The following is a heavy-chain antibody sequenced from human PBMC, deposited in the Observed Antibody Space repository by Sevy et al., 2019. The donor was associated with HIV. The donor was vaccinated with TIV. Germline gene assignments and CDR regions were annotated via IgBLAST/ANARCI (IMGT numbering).Heavy chain of an antibody. CDR1: GGSISSYY. Sequence: SETLSLTCTVSGGSISSYYWSWIRQPPGKVLEWIGYMYYSGSTNYHPSLKSRVTISVDTSKNQFSLKLSSVTAADTAVYYCARVWKYSSGWNYYYYGMDVWGQGTTVTVSS. V-gene: IGHV4-59*01. J-gene: IGHJ6*02. CDR3: ARVWKYSSGWNYYYYGMDV. CDR2: MYYSGST. D-gene: IGHD6-19*01.